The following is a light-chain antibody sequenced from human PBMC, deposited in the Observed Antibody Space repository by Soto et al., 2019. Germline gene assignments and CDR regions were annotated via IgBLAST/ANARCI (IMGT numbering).Light chain of an antibody. CDR2: WAS. CDR3: QQYYITPLT. Sequence: DIVMTQSPDSLRVSLGERATITCTSSLNLYFRSNNRNYLAWYQQKSGQPPKLLIYWASTRESGVPDRFSGSGSGTYFTLTINNVQPDDVAVYYCQQYYITPLTFGGGTRWIS. CDR1: LNLYFRSNNRNY. J-gene: IGKJ4*01. V-gene: IGKV4-1*01.